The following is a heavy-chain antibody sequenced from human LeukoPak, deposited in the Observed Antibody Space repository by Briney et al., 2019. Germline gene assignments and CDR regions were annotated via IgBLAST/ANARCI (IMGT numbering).Heavy chain of an antibody. CDR2: IYPGDSDT. CDR1: GYRFTSYW. CDR3: ARPGRDGYNFYYFDY. D-gene: IGHD5-24*01. Sequence: GESLQISCKGSGYRFTSYWIGWVRPMPGKGLEWMGIIYPGDSDTRYSPSFQGQVTTSADKSISTAYLQWSSLKASDTAMYYCARPGRDGYNFYYFDYWGQGTLVTVSP. V-gene: IGHV5-51*01. J-gene: IGHJ4*02.